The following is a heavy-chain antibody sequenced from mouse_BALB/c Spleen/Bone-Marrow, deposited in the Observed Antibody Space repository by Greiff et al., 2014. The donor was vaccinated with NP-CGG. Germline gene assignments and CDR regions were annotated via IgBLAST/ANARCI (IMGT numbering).Heavy chain of an antibody. J-gene: IGHJ3*01. D-gene: IGHD3-2*01. CDR1: GYAFNNYF. CDR3: AMEKVRGLDY. CDR2: SNPGGGGT. V-gene: IGHV1-54*01. Sequence: QVQLQQPGAELVRPGTSVRVSCKASGYAFNNYFIEWIKQRPEQGLEWIGGSNPGGGGTNYNEKFKGKATLTADKSSSTAYMQPSSLTSDDSAVYCCAMEKVRGLDYWGQGTLVTVPA.